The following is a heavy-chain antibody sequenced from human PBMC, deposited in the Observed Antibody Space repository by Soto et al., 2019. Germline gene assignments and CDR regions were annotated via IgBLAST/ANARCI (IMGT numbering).Heavy chain of an antibody. Sequence: EVQLVESGGGLVQPGGSLRLCCETSGFTFSNYWMTWVRQAPEKGLEWVANIKKDGSQKNFVDSVKGRFTISRDNAKNSLYLQMDSLRVEDRAIYFCVKEIASAQWGQGTLVTVSS. CDR3: VKEIASAQ. V-gene: IGHV3-7*01. CDR1: GFTFSNYW. J-gene: IGHJ4*02. CDR2: IKKDGSQK. D-gene: IGHD6-25*01.